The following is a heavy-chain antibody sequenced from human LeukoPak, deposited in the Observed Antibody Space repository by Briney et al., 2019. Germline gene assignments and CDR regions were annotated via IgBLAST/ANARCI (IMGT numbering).Heavy chain of an antibody. CDR3: ARAARPGYYYYMDV. J-gene: IGHJ6*03. V-gene: IGHV3-20*04. CDR1: VFTFDDYG. CDR2: INWNGGST. D-gene: IGHD6-6*01. Sequence: PGGSLRLSCAASVFTFDDYGMSWVRQAPGKGLAWVSGINWNGGSTGYADSVKGRFTISRDNAKNSLYLQMNSLRAEDTALYYCARAARPGYYYYMDVWGKGTTVTVSS.